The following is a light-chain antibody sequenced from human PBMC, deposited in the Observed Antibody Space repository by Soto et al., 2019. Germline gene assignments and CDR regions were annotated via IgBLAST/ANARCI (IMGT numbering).Light chain of an antibody. Sequence: QSALTQPPSASGSPGQSVTISCTGTSSDFGTYNFVSWYQQHPGKAPKLMIYEVNKLPSGVPDRVSGSKSGNTASLTVSGLQAEDEADYYCSSYVRSTSFAFGGGTKLTVL. J-gene: IGLJ2*01. CDR2: EVN. CDR3: SSYVRSTSFA. CDR1: SSDFGTYNF. V-gene: IGLV2-8*01.